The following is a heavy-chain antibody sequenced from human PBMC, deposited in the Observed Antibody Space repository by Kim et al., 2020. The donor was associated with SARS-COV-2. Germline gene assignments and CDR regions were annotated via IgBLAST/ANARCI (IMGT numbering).Heavy chain of an antibody. Sequence: FQGRVTMTRDTSTSTVYMELSSLRSEDTAVYYCARDLSYSYGNHYYGMDVWGQGTTVTVSS. D-gene: IGHD5-18*01. V-gene: IGHV1-46*01. J-gene: IGHJ6*02. CDR3: ARDLSYSYGNHYYGMDV.